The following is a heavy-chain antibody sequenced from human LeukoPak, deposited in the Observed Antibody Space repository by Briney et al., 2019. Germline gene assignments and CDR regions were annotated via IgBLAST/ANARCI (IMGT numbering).Heavy chain of an antibody. J-gene: IGHJ4*02. V-gene: IGHV3-53*01. CDR3: VRSPGSLFNY. Sequence: PGGSLRLSCAASGFSVSNNYMTWVRQAPGKGLEWVSNIYSGGTTFYADSVKGRFTISRDNSKSTLYLQMNNVRAEDTALYYCVRSPGSLFNYWGQGTLVTVSS. CDR1: GFSVSNNY. CDR2: IYSGGTT.